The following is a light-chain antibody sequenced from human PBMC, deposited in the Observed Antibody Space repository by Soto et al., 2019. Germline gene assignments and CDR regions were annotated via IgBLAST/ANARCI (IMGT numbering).Light chain of an antibody. CDR2: SAS. CDR1: QSVSSN. V-gene: IGKV3-15*01. Sequence: EIVMTQSPATLSVSPGERATLSCRASQSVSSNLAWHQQKPGQAPRLLIYSASTRATGTPARFSGSRSGTEFTLTISSLLTEDLAVYYWQQYDIWPITFGQGTRLEIK. J-gene: IGKJ5*01. CDR3: QQYDIWPIT.